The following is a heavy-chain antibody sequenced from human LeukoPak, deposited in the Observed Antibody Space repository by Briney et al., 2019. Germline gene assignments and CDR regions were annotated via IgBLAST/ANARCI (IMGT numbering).Heavy chain of an antibody. V-gene: IGHV1-24*01. Sequence: ASVKVSCKVSGYTLTELSMHWVRQAPGKGLEWMGGFDPEDGETIYAQKFQGRVTMTEDTSTDTAYMELSSLRSEDTAVYYCARDGAPYCSSTSCPGDYWGQGTLVTVSS. J-gene: IGHJ4*02. CDR1: GYTLTELS. D-gene: IGHD2-2*01. CDR2: FDPEDGET. CDR3: ARDGAPYCSSTSCPGDY.